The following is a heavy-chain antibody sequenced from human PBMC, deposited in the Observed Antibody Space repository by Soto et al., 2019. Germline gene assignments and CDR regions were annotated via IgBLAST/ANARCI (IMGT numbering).Heavy chain of an antibody. J-gene: IGHJ4*02. V-gene: IGHV3-7*01. CDR1: GFSFSRYW. CDR3: FGYGDYLRFYFAY. Sequence: EVQLVESGGGLVQPGGSLRLSCAASGFSFSRYWMSWVRQAPGKGLEWVANIKQDGSEKYYVDSVKGRFTISRDNAKHSQYLQMNSLRAEDTAVYYCFGYGDYLRFYFAYLGQGTLLTVSS. D-gene: IGHD4-17*01. CDR2: IKQDGSEK.